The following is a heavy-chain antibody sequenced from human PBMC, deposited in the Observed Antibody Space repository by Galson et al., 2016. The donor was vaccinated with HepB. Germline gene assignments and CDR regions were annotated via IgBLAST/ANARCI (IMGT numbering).Heavy chain of an antibody. Sequence: SLRLSCAASGFTFSHYNMNWVRQAPGKGLEWLSYISYSTTHTNYADSVKGRFTISRDNAKSSLYLQMNSLRAEDTAVYYCARYTTSSPYYYYMDVWGKGTTVTVSS. D-gene: IGHD6-6*01. CDR2: ISYSTTHT. J-gene: IGHJ6*03. CDR3: ARYTTSSPYYYYMDV. V-gene: IGHV3-11*06. CDR1: GFTFSHYN.